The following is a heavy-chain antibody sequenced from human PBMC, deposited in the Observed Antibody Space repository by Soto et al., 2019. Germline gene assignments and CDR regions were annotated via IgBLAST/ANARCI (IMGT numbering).Heavy chain of an antibody. CDR2: IYSGGGE. V-gene: IGHV3-53*01. CDR3: ARSDPAYAYGLNV. J-gene: IGHJ6*02. Sequence: EAQLVESGGGLIQPGGSLRLSCAASGFTVTAHYVAWVRQAPGRGLEWVSLIYSGGGEYYADSVKGRFTISRDTSEKTFYLQMNSLRSEDAAVYYCARSDPAYAYGLNVWGQGTTVTVSS. CDR1: GFTVTAHY. D-gene: IGHD3-10*01.